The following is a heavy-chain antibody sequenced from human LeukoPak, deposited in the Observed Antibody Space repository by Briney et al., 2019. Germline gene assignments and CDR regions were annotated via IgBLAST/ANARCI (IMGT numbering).Heavy chain of an antibody. CDR3: ARDLDWVFDL. D-gene: IGHD3-9*01. CDR2: ISTYNGDT. CDR1: GYTFTRWN. Sequence: ASVKVSCKASGYTFTRWNFSWVRQAPGQGLEWMGWISTYNGDTKYAQKFQGRVTMTTDTSTSTAYMELRSLTSDDTAVYYCARDLDWVFDLWGRGTLVTVTS. J-gene: IGHJ2*01. V-gene: IGHV1-18*01.